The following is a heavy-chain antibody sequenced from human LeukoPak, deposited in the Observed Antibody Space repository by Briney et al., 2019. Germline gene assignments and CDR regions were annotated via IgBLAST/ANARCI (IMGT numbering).Heavy chain of an antibody. CDR2: MNPNSGDS. V-gene: IGHV1-8*01. Sequence: ASVKVSCKASGYTFTNYDINWVRQATGQGLEWMGWMNPNSGDSHSVDKFQGRVTMTRDTSIRTAYMELSGLRSDDTAVYYRARRYCISTGCSAFDYWGPGTPVTVSS. D-gene: IGHD2-2*01. J-gene: IGHJ4*02. CDR1: GYTFTNYD. CDR3: ARRYCISTGCSAFDY.